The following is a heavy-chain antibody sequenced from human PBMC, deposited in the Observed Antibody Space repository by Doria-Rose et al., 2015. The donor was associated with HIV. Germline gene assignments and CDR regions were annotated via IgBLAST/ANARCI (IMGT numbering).Heavy chain of an antibody. CDR1: GGSVASGTPY. V-gene: IGHV4-39*01. CDR3: AKQAVNWFDP. Sequence: QVQLVQSGPGLVKPSETLSLTCTVSGGSVASGTPYWDWIRQTPGKGLELIGTIYYSRTTYYNPSLRGRVTIPLHTSKNQYSLKLISVTAADTGVYYCAKQAVNWFDPWGQGTLVTVSS. J-gene: IGHJ5*02. CDR2: IYYSRTT. D-gene: IGHD6-25*01.